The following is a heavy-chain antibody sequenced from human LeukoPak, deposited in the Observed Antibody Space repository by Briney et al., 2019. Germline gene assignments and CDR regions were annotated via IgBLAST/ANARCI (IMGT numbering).Heavy chain of an antibody. CDR1: GFSFSSYA. D-gene: IGHD3-16*01. Sequence: PGGTLRLSCAASGFSFSSYAMSWVRQGPGKGLEWVSGISGSGGSTYYADSVTGRFPISRDNSKTTLYLQLSSLRAEDTAVYYCAKDSGGDNYFDYWGQGTLVTVSS. V-gene: IGHV3-23*01. CDR2: ISGSGGST. CDR3: AKDSGGDNYFDY. J-gene: IGHJ4*02.